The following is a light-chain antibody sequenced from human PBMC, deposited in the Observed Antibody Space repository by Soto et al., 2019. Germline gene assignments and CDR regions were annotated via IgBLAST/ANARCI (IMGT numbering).Light chain of an antibody. Sequence: EIVLTQSPATLSLSPGERATLSCRASQSLSSHLAWYQQKPGQAPRLLMYAASNRASGIPARFSGSGAGTDFSLTSSILEPEDVAVYYCQQRPSWPLTFGGGTKVEIK. V-gene: IGKV3-11*01. CDR2: AAS. CDR3: QQRPSWPLT. J-gene: IGKJ4*01. CDR1: QSLSSH.